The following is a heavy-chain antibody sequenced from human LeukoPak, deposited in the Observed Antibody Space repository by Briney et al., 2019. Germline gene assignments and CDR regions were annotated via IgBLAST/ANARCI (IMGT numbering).Heavy chain of an antibody. V-gene: IGHV3-48*02. J-gene: IGHJ4*02. CDR2: ISNSGDTI. CDR3: ARDPAYDGYYFDY. Sequence: GGSLRLSCAASGFTFSSYSMNWVRQAPGQELEWVSYISNSGDTIYYADSVKGRFTISRDNAKNSLYLQMNSLRDEGTAVYYCARDPAYDGYYFDYWGEGTLVTVSS. D-gene: IGHD5-12*01. CDR1: GFTFSSYS.